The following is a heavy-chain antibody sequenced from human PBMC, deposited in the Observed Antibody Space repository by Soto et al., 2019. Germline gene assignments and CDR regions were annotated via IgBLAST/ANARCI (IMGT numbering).Heavy chain of an antibody. Sequence: EVQLVESGGGLVQPGGSLRLSCAASGFTFSSYSMNWVRQAPGKGLEWVSSISSSSSYIYYADSVKGRFTISRDNAKNSLYLQMNSLRAEDTAVYYCARSWNYYYYYGMDVWGQGTTVTGSS. J-gene: IGHJ6*02. CDR2: ISSSSSYI. D-gene: IGHD3-3*01. V-gene: IGHV3-21*01. CDR3: ARSWNYYYYYGMDV. CDR1: GFTFSSYS.